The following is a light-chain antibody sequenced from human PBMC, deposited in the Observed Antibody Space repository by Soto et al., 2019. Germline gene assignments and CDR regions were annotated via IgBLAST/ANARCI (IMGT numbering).Light chain of an antibody. CDR1: QSVSNNY. V-gene: IGKV3-20*01. CDR3: QQYGSSGT. Sequence: EIVLTQSPGTLSLSPGERATLSCRASQSVSNNYLAWYQQKPGQAPRLLIYGASNSATGIPDRFSGSGSGTDFTLTISRLEPEDFAVYYWQQYGSSGTFGQGTKVEIK. J-gene: IGKJ1*01. CDR2: GAS.